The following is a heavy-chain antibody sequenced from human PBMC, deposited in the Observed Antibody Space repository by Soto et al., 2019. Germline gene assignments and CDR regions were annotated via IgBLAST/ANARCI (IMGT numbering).Heavy chain of an antibody. J-gene: IGHJ4*02. CDR2: IYQSGTT. V-gene: IGHV4-30-2*01. CDR3: ARDNRSGYYFDY. D-gene: IGHD3-22*01. CDR1: GGSISSGGYS. Sequence: SETLSLTCTVSGGSISSGGYSWNWIRQPPGKGLEWIGNIYQSGTTDYNPSLKSRVTISVDSSKNQFSLKLSSVTAADTAVYYCARDNRSGYYFDYWGQGTLVTVS.